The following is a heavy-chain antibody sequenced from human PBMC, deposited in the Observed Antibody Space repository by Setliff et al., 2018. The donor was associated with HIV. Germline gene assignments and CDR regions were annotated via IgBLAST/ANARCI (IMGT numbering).Heavy chain of an antibody. CDR1: GGSISSYY. D-gene: IGHD2-15*01. Sequence: SETLSLTCSVAGGSISSYYWSWIRQPPGKGLECIGYIYSSGSTNYNPSLKSRVTISVDTSKNQLSLKLRSVTAANTAVYYCARHLRPRGVAVSDAFDIWGQGTMVTVSS. V-gene: IGHV4-59*08. CDR2: IYSSGST. J-gene: IGHJ3*02. CDR3: ARHLRPRGVAVSDAFDI.